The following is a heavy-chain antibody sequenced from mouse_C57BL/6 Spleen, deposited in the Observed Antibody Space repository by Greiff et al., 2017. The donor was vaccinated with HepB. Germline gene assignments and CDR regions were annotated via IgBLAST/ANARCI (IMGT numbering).Heavy chain of an antibody. D-gene: IGHD2-4*01. CDR3: AREGYDYDGSFDY. Sequence: DVHLVESGPGLVKPSQSLSLTCSVTGYSITSGYYWNWIRQFPGNKLEWMGYISYDGSNNYNPSLKNRISITRDTSKNQFFLKLNSVTTEDTATYYCAREGYDYDGSFDYWGQGTTLTVSS. CDR2: ISYDGSN. J-gene: IGHJ2*01. V-gene: IGHV3-6*01. CDR1: GYSITSGYY.